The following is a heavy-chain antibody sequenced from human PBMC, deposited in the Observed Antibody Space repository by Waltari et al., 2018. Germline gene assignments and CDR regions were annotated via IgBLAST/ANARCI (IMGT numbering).Heavy chain of an antibody. D-gene: IGHD6-19*01. CDR3: ARHLDDRSGSDY. CDR1: GYMFTTYW. J-gene: IGHJ4*02. V-gene: IGHV5-51*01. CDR2: VYPRDSTT. Sequence: EVQLVQSGAEVREPGESLKISCQASGYMFTTYWVDWVRHVPGKGLAWIGMVYPRDSTTKYSPSFDGQVAISADESTTTAYLQWSSLTASDTAIYFCARHLDDRSGSDYWGQGTLVTVS.